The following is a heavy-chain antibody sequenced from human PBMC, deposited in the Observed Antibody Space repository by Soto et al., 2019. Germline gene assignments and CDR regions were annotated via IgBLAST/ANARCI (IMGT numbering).Heavy chain of an antibody. CDR2: IYHSGST. CDR1: GGSISSSNW. J-gene: IGHJ4*02. Sequence: QVQLQESGPGLVKPSGTLSLTCAVSGGSISSSNWWSWVRQPPGKGLEWIGEIYHSGSTNYNPSLKSRVTMSVDKSKNQFSLKLSSVTAADTAVYYCARGQPYSYGFDYFDYWGQGTLVTVSS. V-gene: IGHV4-4*02. CDR3: ARGQPYSYGFDYFDY. D-gene: IGHD5-18*01.